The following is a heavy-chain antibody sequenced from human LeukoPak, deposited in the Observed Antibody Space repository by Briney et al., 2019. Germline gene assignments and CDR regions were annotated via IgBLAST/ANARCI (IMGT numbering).Heavy chain of an antibody. J-gene: IGHJ4*02. CDR2: VSGSGGST. CDR3: ARDYCSGGSCYLARYRY. V-gene: IGHV3-23*01. Sequence: PGGSLRLSCAASGFTFSSYAMSWVRQAPGKGLEWVSAVSGSGGSTYYADSVKGRFTISRDNSKNTLYLQMNSLRAEDTAVYYCARDYCSGGSCYLARYRYWGQGTLVTVSS. CDR1: GFTFSSYA. D-gene: IGHD2-15*01.